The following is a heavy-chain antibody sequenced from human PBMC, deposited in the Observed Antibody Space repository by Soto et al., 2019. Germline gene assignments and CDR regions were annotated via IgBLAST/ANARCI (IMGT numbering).Heavy chain of an antibody. Sequence: QVQLVQSGAEVKKPGSSVKVSCKASGGTFSSYAISWVRQAPGQGLEWMGGIIPIFGTANYAQKFQGRVTITADESTSTAYMELSSLRSEDTAVXXXXXXXXXXXXXXXXXXXXXXGQGTTVTVSS. CDR2: IIPIFGTA. J-gene: IGHJ6*02. CDR1: GGTFSSYA. CDR3: XXXXXXXXXXXXXXXXXX. V-gene: IGHV1-69*12.